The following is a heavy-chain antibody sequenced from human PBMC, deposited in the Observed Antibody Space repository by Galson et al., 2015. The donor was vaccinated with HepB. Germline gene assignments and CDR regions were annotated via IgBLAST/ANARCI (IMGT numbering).Heavy chain of an antibody. J-gene: IGHJ6*02. CDR3: AKDCYDYVWGSYRPRYGMDV. Sequence: SLRLSCAASGFIFSTYAMHWVRQAPGKGLEWVSGISWNSGSIGYADSVKGRFTISRDNAKNSLYLQMNSLRAEDTALYYCAKDCYDYVWGSYRPRYGMDVWGQGTTVTVSS. CDR1: GFIFSTYA. V-gene: IGHV3-9*01. D-gene: IGHD3-16*02. CDR2: ISWNSGSI.